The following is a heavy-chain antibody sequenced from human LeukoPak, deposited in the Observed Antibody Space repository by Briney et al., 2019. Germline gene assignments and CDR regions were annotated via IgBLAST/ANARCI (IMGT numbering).Heavy chain of an antibody. V-gene: IGHV4-34*01. Sequence: GSLRLSCAASGFTFSTYSMNWVRQAPGKGLEWIGEINHSGSTNYNPSLKSRVTISVDTSKNQFSLKLSSVTAADTAVYYCARSIAAAGTLWFDPWGQGTLVTVSS. J-gene: IGHJ5*02. CDR3: ARSIAAAGTLWFDP. CDR1: GFTFSTYS. CDR2: INHSGST. D-gene: IGHD6-13*01.